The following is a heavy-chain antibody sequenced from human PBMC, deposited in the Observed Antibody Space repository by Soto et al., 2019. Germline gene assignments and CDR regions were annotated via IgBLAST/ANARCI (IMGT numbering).Heavy chain of an antibody. D-gene: IGHD4-17*01. CDR3: AKDPTTVGFFDS. Sequence: EVQLLESGGGLVQPGGSLRLSCAASGFTFISYAMSWVRQAPGKGLEWVSAISGSGDTTQYADSVKGRFTISRDNSKNTLYLQMNSLRAEDTAVYYCAKDPTTVGFFDSWGQGTLVTVSS. CDR1: GFTFISYA. CDR2: ISGSGDTT. V-gene: IGHV3-23*01. J-gene: IGHJ4*02.